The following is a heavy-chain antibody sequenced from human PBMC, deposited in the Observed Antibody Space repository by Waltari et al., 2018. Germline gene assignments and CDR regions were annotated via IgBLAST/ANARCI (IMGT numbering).Heavy chain of an antibody. J-gene: IGHJ4*02. V-gene: IGHV4-34*01. Sequence: QVQLQQWGAGLLKPSETLSPTCAVYGGSFSGSSSRGIRPSPGKGLGWIGEINHSGSTNYNPSLKSRVTISVDTSKNQFSLKLSSVTAADTAVYYCARGGRYPAFGYWGQGTLVTVSS. CDR2: INHSGST. CDR3: ARGGRYPAFGY. D-gene: IGHD1-1*01. CDR1: GGSFSGSS.